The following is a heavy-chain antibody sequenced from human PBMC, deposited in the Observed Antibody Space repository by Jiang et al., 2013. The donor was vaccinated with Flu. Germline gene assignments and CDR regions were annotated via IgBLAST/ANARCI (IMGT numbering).Heavy chain of an antibody. D-gene: IGHD2-21*02. V-gene: IGHV3-33*06. CDR1: GFTFSSYG. J-gene: IGHJ3*02. CDR2: IWYDGSNK. CDR3: AKDFCGGDCYDAFDI. Sequence: VQLVESGGGVVQPGRSLRLSRAASGFTFSSYGMHWVRQAPGKGLEWVAVIWYDGSNKYYADSVKGRFTISRGNSKNTLYLQMNSLRAEDTAVYYCAKDFCGGDCYDAFDIWGQGTMVTSLQ.